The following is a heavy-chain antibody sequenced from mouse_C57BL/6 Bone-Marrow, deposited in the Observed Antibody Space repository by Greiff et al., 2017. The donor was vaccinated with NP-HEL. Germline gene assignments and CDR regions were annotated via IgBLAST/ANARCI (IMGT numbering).Heavy chain of an antibody. CDR2: ISSGGSYT. Sequence: EVHLVESGGDLVKPGGSLKLSCAASGFTFSSYGMSWVRQTPDKRLEWVATISSGGSYTYYPDSVKGRFTISRDNAKNTLYLQMSSLKSEDTAMYYCANFGFTAFAYWGQGTLVTVSA. J-gene: IGHJ3*01. CDR1: GFTFSSYG. V-gene: IGHV5-6*01. D-gene: IGHD3-1*01. CDR3: ANFGFTAFAY.